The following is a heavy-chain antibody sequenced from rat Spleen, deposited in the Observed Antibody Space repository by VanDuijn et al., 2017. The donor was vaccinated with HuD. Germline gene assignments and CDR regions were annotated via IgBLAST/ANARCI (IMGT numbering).Heavy chain of an antibody. CDR3: ARDNRDSYAHFDH. Sequence: QVQLKESGPGLVQPSQTLSLTCTVAGFSLTSYNVHWVRQPPGKGLEWMGIIWTGGSTAYNSLLKSRLSISRDISKSQVFLKMNSLQAEDTAAYYCARDNRDSYAHFDHWGQGVMVTVSS. V-gene: IGHV2-41*01. D-gene: IGHD1-12*01. J-gene: IGHJ2*01. CDR1: GFSLTSYN. CDR2: IWTGGST.